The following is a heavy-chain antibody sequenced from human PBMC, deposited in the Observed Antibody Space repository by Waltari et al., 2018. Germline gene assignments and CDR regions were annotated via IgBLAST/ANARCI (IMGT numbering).Heavy chain of an antibody. CDR1: GFTFSSYW. V-gene: IGHV3-74*01. CDR3: ARTYGDNPYWYFDL. Sequence: EVQLVESGGGLVQPGGSLRLSCAASGFTFSSYWMHWVRQAPGKGLVWVSGINSDGSSISYADSVKGRFTISRDNAKNTLYLQMNSLRAEDTAVYYCARTYGDNPYWYFDLWGRGTLVTVSS. CDR2: INSDGSSI. J-gene: IGHJ2*01. D-gene: IGHD4-17*01.